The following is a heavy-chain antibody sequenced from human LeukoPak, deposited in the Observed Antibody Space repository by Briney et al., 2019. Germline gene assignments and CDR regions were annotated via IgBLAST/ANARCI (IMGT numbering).Heavy chain of an antibody. CDR1: GFTFSSYA. Sequence: PGGSLRLSCAASGFTFSSYAMSWVRPAPGKGLEWVSAICGSGGSTYYADSVRGRFTISRDNFKKTLYLQMNSLRAEDTAVYYFSQDPRETCYYGSRTIDYWGQGNLVTVSS. D-gene: IGHD3-10*01. CDR3: SQDPRETCYYGSRTIDY. CDR2: ICGSGGST. J-gene: IGHJ4*02. V-gene: IGHV3-23*01.